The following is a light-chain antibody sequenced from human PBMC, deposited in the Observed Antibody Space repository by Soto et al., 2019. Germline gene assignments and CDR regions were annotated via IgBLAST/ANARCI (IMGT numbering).Light chain of an antibody. CDR2: GAS. CDR1: QSVSSN. J-gene: IGKJ1*01. V-gene: IGKV3-15*01. CDR3: QQYNNWTRT. Sequence: EIVMTQSPATLSVSPGERATLSCRASQSVSSNLAWYQQKPGQAPRLLIYGASTRANGIPARFSGSESGTEFTLTNSSLQSEDCAVYYCQQYNNWTRTFGQGTKVEIK.